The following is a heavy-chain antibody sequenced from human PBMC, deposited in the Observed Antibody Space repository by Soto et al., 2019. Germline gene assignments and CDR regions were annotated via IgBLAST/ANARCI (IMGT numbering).Heavy chain of an antibody. J-gene: IGHJ4*02. CDR3: TTGLTYYSDSSGYYFDA. CDR1: GFTFTNAW. CDR2: IKSKNDGGTT. Sequence: EVHLVESGGDLVKPGGSLRLSCAVSGFTFTNAWMNWVRQAPGKGLEWVVRIKSKNDGGTTEYAAPVKGRLIITRDDSKNTVYLQMNSLQTEDTGVYYCTTGLTYYSDSSGYYFDAWGQGTLVTVSS. V-gene: IGHV3-15*07. D-gene: IGHD3-22*01.